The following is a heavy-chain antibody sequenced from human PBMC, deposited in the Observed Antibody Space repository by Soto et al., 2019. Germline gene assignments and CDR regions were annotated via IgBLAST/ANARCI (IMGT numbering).Heavy chain of an antibody. Sequence: PGGSLRLSCAASGFTFSSYWMSWVRQAPGKGLEWVANIKQDGSEKYYVDSVKGRFTISRDNAKNSLYLQMNSLRAEDTAVYYCARDPENGGYYYGYGMDVWGQWTTVTVSS. D-gene: IGHD4-17*01. CDR1: GFTFSSYW. J-gene: IGHJ6*02. V-gene: IGHV3-7*01. CDR3: ARDPENGGYYYGYGMDV. CDR2: IKQDGSEK.